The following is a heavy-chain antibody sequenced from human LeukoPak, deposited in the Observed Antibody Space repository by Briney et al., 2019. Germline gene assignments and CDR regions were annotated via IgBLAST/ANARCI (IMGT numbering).Heavy chain of an antibody. CDR1: GFTFSSYG. J-gene: IGHJ6*03. D-gene: IGHD3-10*01. CDR2: IRYDGSNK. CDR3: AKVGLPYYYGSGSPQHYYYYYMDV. Sequence: GSLRLSCAASGFTFSSYGMHWVRQAPGKGLEWVAFIRYDGSNKYYADSVKGRFTISRDNSKNTLYLQMNSLRAEDTAVYYCAKVGLPYYYGSGSPQHYYYYYMDVWGKGTTVTISS. V-gene: IGHV3-30*02.